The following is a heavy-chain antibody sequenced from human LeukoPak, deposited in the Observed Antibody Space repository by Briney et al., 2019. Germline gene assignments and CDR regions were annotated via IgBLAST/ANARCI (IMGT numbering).Heavy chain of an antibody. Sequence: SETRSLTCTVSGGSISSYYWSWIRQPPGKGLEWIGYIYYSGSTNYNPSLKSRVTISVDTSKNQFSLKLSSVTAADTAVYYCARGYPYYYDSSGPNWFDPWGQGTLITVSS. J-gene: IGHJ5*02. CDR2: IYYSGST. V-gene: IGHV4-59*12. CDR1: GGSISSYY. CDR3: ARGYPYYYDSSGPNWFDP. D-gene: IGHD3-22*01.